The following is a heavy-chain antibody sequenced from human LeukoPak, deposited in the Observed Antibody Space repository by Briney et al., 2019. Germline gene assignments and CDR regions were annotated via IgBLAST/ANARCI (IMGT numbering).Heavy chain of an antibody. CDR1: GGSISSSNW. CDR3: ARTLSGIAVAGSDY. V-gene: IGHV4-4*02. Sequence: PSETLSLTCTASGGSISSSNWRSWVRQPPGKGLEWIGEIYHSGSTNYNPSLKSRVTISVDKSKNQFSLKLSSVTAADTAVYYCARTLSGIAVAGSDYWGQGTLVTVSS. J-gene: IGHJ4*02. D-gene: IGHD6-19*01. CDR2: IYHSGST.